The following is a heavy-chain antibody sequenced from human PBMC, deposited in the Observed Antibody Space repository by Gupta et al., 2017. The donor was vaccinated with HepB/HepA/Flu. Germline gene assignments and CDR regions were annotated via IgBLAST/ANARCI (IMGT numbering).Heavy chain of an antibody. D-gene: IGHD3-10*01. Sequence: QVQLQQWGAGLLKPSETLSLTCAVYGGSFSGYYWSWIRQPPGKGLEWIGEINHSGSTNYNPSLKRRVTISVDTSKNQFSLKLSSVTAADTAVYYCARGLYDGAGSYSLFDYWGHGTLVTVSS. J-gene: IGHJ4*01. V-gene: IGHV4-34*01. CDR2: INHSGST. CDR3: ARGLYDGAGSYSLFDY. CDR1: GGSFSGYY.